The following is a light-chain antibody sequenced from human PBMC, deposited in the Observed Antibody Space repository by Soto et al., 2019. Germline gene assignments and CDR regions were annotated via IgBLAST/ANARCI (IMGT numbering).Light chain of an antibody. CDR1: QNISSW. CDR3: QHYNSYSEA. V-gene: IGKV1-5*01. CDR2: DAS. Sequence: DNQMTQSPSTLSASVGDRVTITCRAGQNISSWLAWYQQKPVKAPKLLIYDASSLESGVPSRFSGSGSGTDFTLTINSLQPDDFATYYCQHYNSYSEAFGQGTKVDI. J-gene: IGKJ1*01.